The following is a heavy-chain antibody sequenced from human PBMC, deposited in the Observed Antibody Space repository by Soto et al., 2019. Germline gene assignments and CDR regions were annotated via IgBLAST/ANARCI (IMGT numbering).Heavy chain of an antibody. CDR1: RGSISSSSYY. CDR3: ARLRCYQNNWFDP. CDR2: IYYSGST. Sequence: PSETLSLTCTVSRGSISSSSYYWGWISQPPGKGLEWIGSIYYSGSTYYNPSLKRRVTISLDTSKNQFSRKLSFVTAADTAVYDCARLRCYQNNWFDPWGQGTLVTVSS. V-gene: IGHV4-39*01. D-gene: IGHD2-15*01. J-gene: IGHJ5*02.